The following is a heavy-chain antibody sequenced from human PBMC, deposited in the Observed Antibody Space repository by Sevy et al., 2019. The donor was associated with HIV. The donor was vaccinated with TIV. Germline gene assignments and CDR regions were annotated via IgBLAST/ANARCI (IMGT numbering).Heavy chain of an antibody. V-gene: IGHV3-9*01. CDR2: ISWNSGSI. CDR1: GFTFDDYA. D-gene: IGHD3-3*01. Sequence: GGSLRLSCAASGFTFDDYAMHWVRQAPGKGLEWVSGISWNSGSIGYADSVKGRFTISRDNAKNSLYLQMNSLRAEDTTLYYCAKDLFKGGYDFWSGYFSYYYYYMDVWGKGTTVTVSS. J-gene: IGHJ6*03. CDR3: AKDLFKGGYDFWSGYFSYYYYYMDV.